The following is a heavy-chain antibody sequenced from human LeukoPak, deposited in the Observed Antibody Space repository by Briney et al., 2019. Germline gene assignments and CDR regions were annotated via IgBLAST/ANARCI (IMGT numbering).Heavy chain of an antibody. CDR3: ARGLGEAAAGGSWFDP. J-gene: IGHJ5*02. Sequence: SETLSLTCAVSGGSISSGGYSWSWIRQPPGEGLEWIGYIYNSGSTYYNPSLKSRVTISVDRSKNQFSLKLSSVTAADTAVYYCARGLGEAAAGGSWFDPWGQGTLVTVSS. CDR1: GGSISSGGYS. D-gene: IGHD6-13*01. V-gene: IGHV4-30-2*01. CDR2: IYNSGST.